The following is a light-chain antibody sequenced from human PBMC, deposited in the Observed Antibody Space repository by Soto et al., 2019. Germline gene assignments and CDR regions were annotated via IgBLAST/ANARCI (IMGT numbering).Light chain of an antibody. Sequence: AIQMTQFPASLSASVGDRVTITCRASQGIRDELGWYQQKPGKAPNLLIYGASRLERGVPSRFSGSGSGTDFSLTISSLRPEDSATYFCLQDYHYPRTFGQWTKLQIK. V-gene: IGKV1-6*01. CDR1: QGIRDE. J-gene: IGKJ2*01. CDR2: GAS. CDR3: LQDYHYPRT.